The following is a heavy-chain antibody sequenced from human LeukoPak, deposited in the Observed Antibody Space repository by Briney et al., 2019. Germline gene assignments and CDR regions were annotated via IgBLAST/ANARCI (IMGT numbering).Heavy chain of an antibody. CDR3: THETDFWSGYYSPHAFDI. Sequence: PGGSLRLSCAASGFIFINAWMSWVRQTPGKGLEWVGRIKSKTDGGTTDYAAPVKGRFTISRDDSKNTLYLQMNSLKTEDTAVYYCTHETDFWSGYYSPHAFDIWGQGTMVTVSS. D-gene: IGHD3-3*01. V-gene: IGHV3-15*01. CDR2: IKSKTDGGTT. CDR1: GFIFINAW. J-gene: IGHJ3*02.